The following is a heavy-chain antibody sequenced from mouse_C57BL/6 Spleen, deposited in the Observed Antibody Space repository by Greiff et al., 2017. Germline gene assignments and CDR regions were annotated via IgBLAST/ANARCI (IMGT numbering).Heavy chain of an antibody. Sequence: VQLQQSGPELVKPGASVKISCKASGYSFTDYYMNWVKQSNGKSLEWIGVINPNYGTTSYNQKFKGKATLTVDQSSSTAYMQLNSLTSEDSAVYYCAREEATVVADYYAMDYWGKGTSVTVDS. J-gene: IGHJ4*01. CDR3: AREEATVVADYYAMDY. CDR2: INPNYGTT. CDR1: GYSFTDYY. D-gene: IGHD1-1*01. V-gene: IGHV1-39*01.